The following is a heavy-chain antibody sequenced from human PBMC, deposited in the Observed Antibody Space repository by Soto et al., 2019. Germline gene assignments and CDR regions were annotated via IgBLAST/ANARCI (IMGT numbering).Heavy chain of an antibody. J-gene: IGHJ4*02. CDR2: MYHSGST. CDR1: GGSISSGGYS. Sequence: SETLSLTCAVSGGSISSGGYSWSWIRQPPGKGLEWIGYMYHSGSTYYNPSLKSRVTISIDRSKNQFSLKVRSVTAADTAVYYCARDHPHSYGVYYFDYWGQGTPVTVSS. CDR3: ARDHPHSYGVYYFDY. D-gene: IGHD5-18*01. V-gene: IGHV4-30-2*01.